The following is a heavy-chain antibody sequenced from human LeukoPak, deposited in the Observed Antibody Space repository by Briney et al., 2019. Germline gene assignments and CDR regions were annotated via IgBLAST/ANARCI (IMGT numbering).Heavy chain of an antibody. D-gene: IGHD1-1*01. CDR3: ARDLGGTNYYYYYMDV. CDR2: KKQDESEK. CDR1: GFTFSSYW. V-gene: IGHV3-7*01. Sequence: GGSLKLSCAASGFTFSSYWRSWVRQAPGKGLEWVANKKQDESEKYYVDSVKGRFTISRDNAKNSLYLQMNSLRAEDTAVYYCARDLGGTNYYYYYMDVWGKGTTVTVSS. J-gene: IGHJ6*03.